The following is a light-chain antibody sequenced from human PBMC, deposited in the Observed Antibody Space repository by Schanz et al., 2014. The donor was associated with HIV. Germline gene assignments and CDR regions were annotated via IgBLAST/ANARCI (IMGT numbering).Light chain of an antibody. CDR3: AAWDDSLNGAV. CDR2: SSN. J-gene: IGLJ7*01. V-gene: IGLV1-44*01. CDR1: SSNVGSNT. Sequence: QSVLTQPPSASGTPGQRVTISCSGSSSNVGSNTVNWYQQLPGTVPKLLIYSSNQRPSGVPDRFSGSRSGTSASLAISGLQSEDEADYYCAAWDDSLNGAVFGGGTQLTVL.